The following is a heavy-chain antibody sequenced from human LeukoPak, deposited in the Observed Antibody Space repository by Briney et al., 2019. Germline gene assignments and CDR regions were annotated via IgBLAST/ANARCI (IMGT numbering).Heavy chain of an antibody. J-gene: IGHJ4*02. D-gene: IGHD3-22*01. CDR2: VHDGGTT. CDR1: GDSISSGTY. V-gene: IGHV4-4*02. CDR3: AKNAVPATPNVAFGY. Sequence: PSGTLSLTCVVSGDSISSGTYWSWVRQPPGEGLEWIGEVHDGGTTKSNPSLKSRVIISVDKSTNQFSLKLTSVTVADTAVYYCAKNAVPATPNVAFGYWGQGPLFTVSA.